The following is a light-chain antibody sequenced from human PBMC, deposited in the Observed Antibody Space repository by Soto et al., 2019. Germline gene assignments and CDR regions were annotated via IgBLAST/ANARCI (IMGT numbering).Light chain of an antibody. CDR1: SSNIGSYP. CDR2: TAT. J-gene: IGLJ2*01. Sequence: QPVLTQPPSASATPGQRVAISCSGSSSNIGSYPVNWYQQLPGTAPKLLIHTATQRPSGVPDRFSGSKSGTSASLAISGLQSEDEADYYCAAWDDSLRGPVFGGGTKLTVL. V-gene: IGLV1-44*01. CDR3: AAWDDSLRGPV.